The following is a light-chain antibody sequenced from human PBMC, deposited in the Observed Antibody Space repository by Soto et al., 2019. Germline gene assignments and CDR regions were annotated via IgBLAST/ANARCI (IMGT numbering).Light chain of an antibody. CDR1: HSVTTY. J-gene: IGKJ4*02. CDR2: AEX. Sequence: IVLTQSPDTVSLSRGERATPSXRASHSVTTYLTWYQQKPGQXTRLLXXAEXNRATGIPARFSGTGSETEFTLSVSSLKSEDFAFSYCQQYYDWSMGTFGGGTKVDIK. CDR3: QQYYDWSMGT. V-gene: IGKV3D-15*01.